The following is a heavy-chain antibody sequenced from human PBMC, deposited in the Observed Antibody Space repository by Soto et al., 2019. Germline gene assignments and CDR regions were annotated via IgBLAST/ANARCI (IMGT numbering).Heavy chain of an antibody. CDR1: GGTFSSYA. V-gene: IGHV1-69*01. D-gene: IGHD2-15*01. CDR2: IIPIFGTA. CDR3: ARTVRYCSGGSCYWFDP. Sequence: QVQLVQSGAEVKKPGSSVKVSCKASGGTFSSYAISWVRQAPGHGLEWMGGIIPIFGTANYAQKFQGRVTITADESTSTAYMELSSLRSEDTAVYYCARTVRYCSGGSCYWFDPWGQGTLVTVSS. J-gene: IGHJ5*02.